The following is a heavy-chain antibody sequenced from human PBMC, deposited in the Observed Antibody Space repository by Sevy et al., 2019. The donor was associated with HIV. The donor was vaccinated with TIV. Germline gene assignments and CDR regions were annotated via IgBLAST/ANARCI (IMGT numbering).Heavy chain of an antibody. Sequence: SETLSLTCTVSGGSISSGSSYWSWIRQPAGKGPEWIGRIYPSVRTNYNPSLESRVTKSIDTSKNQFSLKVSSVTAADTAVYFCARDEASGSFDIWGQGTKVTVSS. CDR3: ARDEASGSFDI. CDR1: GGSISSGSSY. V-gene: IGHV4-61*02. CDR2: IYPSVRT. J-gene: IGHJ3*02. D-gene: IGHD6-25*01.